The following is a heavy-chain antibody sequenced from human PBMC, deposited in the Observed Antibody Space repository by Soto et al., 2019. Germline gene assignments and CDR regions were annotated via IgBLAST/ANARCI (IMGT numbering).Heavy chain of an antibody. CDR2: ISFDATTH. J-gene: IGHJ4*02. D-gene: IGHD2-21*02. V-gene: IGHV3-30*18. Sequence: QTGRSLPLSCAASGFPFHNYGMSWVRQAPGKGLEWVALISFDATTHLYADSVKGRFTISRDNFKNTLFLQINGLRVEDTAVYFCAKDSTCDCNTLPRADFDSWGQGTQVTVCS. CDR1: GFPFHNYG. CDR3: AKDSTCDCNTLPRADFDS.